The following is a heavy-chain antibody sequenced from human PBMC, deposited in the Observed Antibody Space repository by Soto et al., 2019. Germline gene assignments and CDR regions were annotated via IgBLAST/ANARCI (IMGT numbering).Heavy chain of an antibody. CDR2: ITSRSSYI. D-gene: IGHD3-9*01. CDR3: AGDQGLDWREQSYYYYYGMDV. V-gene: IGHV3-21*01. J-gene: IGHJ6*02. Sequence: EVQLVESGGGLVKPGGSLRLSCAASGFTFSTYSMNWVRQAPGEGLEWVSSITSRSSYIYYADSVKGRFTISRDNAKNSLYLQKNSLRAGDTAVYYCAGDQGLDWREQSYYYYYGMDVWGQGTTVTVSS. CDR1: GFTFSTYS.